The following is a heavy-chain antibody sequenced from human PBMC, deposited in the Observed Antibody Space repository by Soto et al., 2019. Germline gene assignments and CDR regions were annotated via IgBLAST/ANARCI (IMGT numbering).Heavy chain of an antibody. Sequence: ASVKVSCKASGYTFTSYGISWVRRAPGQGLEWMGWISAYNGNTNYAQKLQGRVTMTTDTSTSTAYMELRSLRSDDTAVYYCARSSLRVVVKSDWFDPWGQGTLVTVSS. J-gene: IGHJ5*02. CDR1: GYTFTSYG. V-gene: IGHV1-18*01. CDR2: ISAYNGNT. CDR3: ARSSLRVVVKSDWFDP. D-gene: IGHD3-22*01.